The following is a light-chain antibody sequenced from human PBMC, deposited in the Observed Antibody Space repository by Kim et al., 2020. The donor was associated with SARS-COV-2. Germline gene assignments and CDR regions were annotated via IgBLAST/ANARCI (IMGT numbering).Light chain of an antibody. CDR1: KMEKRK. J-gene: IGLJ2*01. Sequence: SGALGQTARMTWGGDKMEKRKVRWDQQRPGQAPILVIYSDSKRPSGIPERVSGSSSGNTATLTISRVQAGDEADYYCQVLDGRAVVFGGGTQLTVL. CDR2: SDS. CDR3: QVLDGRAVV. V-gene: IGLV3-9*01.